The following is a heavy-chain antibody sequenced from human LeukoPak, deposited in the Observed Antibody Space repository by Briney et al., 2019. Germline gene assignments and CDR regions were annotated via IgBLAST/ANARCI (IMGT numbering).Heavy chain of an antibody. Sequence: SETLSLTCAVYGGSFSGYYWSWIRQPPGKGLEWIGEINHSGSTNYNPSLKSRVTISVDTSKNQFSLKLSSVTAADTAVYYCARGGNHYYDSSGYYVTPIDYRGQGTLVTVPS. J-gene: IGHJ4*02. CDR3: ARGGNHYYDSSGYYVTPIDY. CDR1: GGSFSGYY. D-gene: IGHD3-22*01. V-gene: IGHV4-34*01. CDR2: INHSGST.